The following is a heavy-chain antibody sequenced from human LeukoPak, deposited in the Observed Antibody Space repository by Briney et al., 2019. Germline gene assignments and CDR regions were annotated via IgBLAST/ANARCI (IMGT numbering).Heavy chain of an antibody. CDR1: GYSFTSYW. V-gene: IGHV5-51*01. CDR2: IYPGDSDT. J-gene: IGHJ3*02. CDR3: ARGDSSGYRPHSAFDI. D-gene: IGHD3-22*01. Sequence: GESLKISCKGSGYSFTSYWIGWVRQMPGKGLEWMGIIYPGDSDTRYSPSFQGQVTISADKSISTAYLQWSSLRSEDTAVYYCARGDSSGYRPHSAFDIWGQGTMVTVSS.